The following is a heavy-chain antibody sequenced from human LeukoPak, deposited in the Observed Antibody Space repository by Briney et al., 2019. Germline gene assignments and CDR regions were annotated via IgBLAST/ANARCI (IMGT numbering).Heavy chain of an antibody. Sequence: ASVKVSCKASGYTFTSYYMHWVRQAPGQGLKWMGIINPSGGSTSYAQKFRGRVTMTRDTSTSTVYMELSSLRSEDTAVYYCARVGRIAAAESDYWGQGTLVTVSS. D-gene: IGHD6-13*01. CDR3: ARVGRIAAAESDY. CDR2: INPSGGST. V-gene: IGHV1-46*01. CDR1: GYTFTSYY. J-gene: IGHJ4*02.